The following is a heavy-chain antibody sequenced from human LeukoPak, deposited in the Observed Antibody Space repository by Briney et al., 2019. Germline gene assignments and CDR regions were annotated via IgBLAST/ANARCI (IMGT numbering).Heavy chain of an antibody. V-gene: IGHV3-11*04. Sequence: GGSLRLSCAASGFTFSDYYMSWIRQAPGKGLEWVSYISSSDNTVYYADSVKGRFTISRDNAKKSLYLQMNSLRAEDTAVYYCAREKLNRGYSYGTELFDYWGQGTLVTVSS. CDR2: ISSSDNTV. CDR1: GFTFSDYY. J-gene: IGHJ4*02. CDR3: AREKLNRGYSYGTELFDY. D-gene: IGHD5-18*01.